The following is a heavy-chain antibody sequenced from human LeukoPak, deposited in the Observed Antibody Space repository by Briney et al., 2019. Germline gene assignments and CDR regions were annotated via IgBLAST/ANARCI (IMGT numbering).Heavy chain of an antibody. Sequence: ASVKVSCKASGYTFTSYGISWVRQAPGQGLEWFGSISAYNGNTNYAQKLQGRVTMTTDTSTSTAYMELRSLRSDDTAVYYCARDPATYNWNDVDYFDYWGQGTLVTVSS. CDR1: GYTFTSYG. J-gene: IGHJ4*02. D-gene: IGHD1-1*01. V-gene: IGHV1-18*01. CDR2: ISAYNGNT. CDR3: ARDPATYNWNDVDYFDY.